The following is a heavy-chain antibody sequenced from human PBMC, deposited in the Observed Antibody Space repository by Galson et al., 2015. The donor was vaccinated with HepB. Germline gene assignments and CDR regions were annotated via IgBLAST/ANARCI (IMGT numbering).Heavy chain of an antibody. J-gene: IGHJ4*02. CDR1: GYTFTSYG. CDR3: ARDSASPLPPRQLYSSSWFPPTLGDY. CDR2: ISAYNGNT. V-gene: IGHV1-18*01. Sequence: SVKVSCKASGYTFTSYGISWVRQAPGQGLEWMGWISAYNGNTNYAQKLQGGVTMTTDTSTSTAYMELRSLRSDDTAVYYCARDSASPLPPRQLYSSSWFPPTLGDYWGQGTLVTVSS. D-gene: IGHD6-13*01.